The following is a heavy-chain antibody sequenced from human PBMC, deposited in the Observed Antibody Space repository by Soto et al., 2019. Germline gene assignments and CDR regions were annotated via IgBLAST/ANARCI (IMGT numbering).Heavy chain of an antibody. Sequence: QLQLQESGPGLVKPSETLSLTCSVFGDSVSSSNYYWGWIRQPPGKGLEWIGSIYYSGATYENPSLKGRVTISLVTSKNQFSLTLSSVTAGDTAVYYCASLRLDIRSYSYYGIDVWGRGTTVTVSS. J-gene: IGHJ6*02. D-gene: IGHD3-3*01. CDR2: IYYSGAT. CDR1: GDSVSSSNYY. CDR3: ASLRLDIRSYSYYGIDV. V-gene: IGHV4-39*01.